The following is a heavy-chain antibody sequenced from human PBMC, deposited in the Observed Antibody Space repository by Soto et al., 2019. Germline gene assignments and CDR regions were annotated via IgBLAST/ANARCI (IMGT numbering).Heavy chain of an antibody. V-gene: IGHV4-30-4*01. CDR1: GGSISSGGSY. Sequence: ASETLSLTCTVSGGSISSGGSYWGWIRQSPGKGLEWIGYIYYSGNTILNPSLRSRVTLSVDTSKNQFSLNLSSVTAADTAVYYCVRYCSTTKCPFDYWGQGTLVTVS. CDR2: IYYSGNT. D-gene: IGHD2-2*01. J-gene: IGHJ4*02. CDR3: VRYCSTTKCPFDY.